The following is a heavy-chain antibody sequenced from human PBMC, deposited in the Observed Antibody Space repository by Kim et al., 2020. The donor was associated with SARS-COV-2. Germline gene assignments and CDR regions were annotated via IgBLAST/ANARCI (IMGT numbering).Heavy chain of an antibody. CDR1: GFTFDDYA. D-gene: IGHD7-27*01. Sequence: GGSLRLSCAASGFTFDDYALHWVRQAPGKGLEWVSGISWNSGVIGYADSVKGRFSISRDNSKNSLYLQMNSLRAEDTALYYCAKDISNRGSRFQYGMDVWGQGTTVTVAS. J-gene: IGHJ6*02. V-gene: IGHV3-9*01. CDR2: ISWNSGVI. CDR3: AKDISNRGSRFQYGMDV.